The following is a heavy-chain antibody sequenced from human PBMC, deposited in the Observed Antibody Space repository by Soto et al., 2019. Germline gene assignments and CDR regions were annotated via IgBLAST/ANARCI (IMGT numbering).Heavy chain of an antibody. J-gene: IGHJ4*02. CDR3: ATSYGSGYRAFDY. CDR1: GDTFSFYS. D-gene: IGHD3-10*01. V-gene: IGHV1-69*04. Sequence: QVQVVQSGAEVKRPGSSVKVSCKASGDTFSFYSINWVRQDPGLGLEWMGRVNPILSMSNYAQRFQGRVTMTADKSTSTAYMELSGLRSEDTAMYYCATSYGSGYRAFDYWGQGALVTVSS. CDR2: VNPILSMS.